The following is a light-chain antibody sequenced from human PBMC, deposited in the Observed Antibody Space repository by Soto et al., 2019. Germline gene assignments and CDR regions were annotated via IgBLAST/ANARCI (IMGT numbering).Light chain of an antibody. CDR2: DVS. Sequence: QSVLTQPASVSGSPGQSITISCTGTSSDFGDYNYVSWYQQYPGEAPKLMIYDVSNRPSGVSNRFSGSKSGNTASLTISGLQAEDEADYYCSSYRSSSTFYVFGTGTKATVL. V-gene: IGLV2-14*01. CDR1: SSDFGDYNY. CDR3: SSYRSSSTFYV. J-gene: IGLJ1*01.